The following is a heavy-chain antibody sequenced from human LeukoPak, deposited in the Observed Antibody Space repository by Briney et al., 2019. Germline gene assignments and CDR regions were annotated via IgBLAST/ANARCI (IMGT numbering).Heavy chain of an antibody. CDR3: ARQGGWGGAASLIEY. V-gene: IGHV4-39*01. CDR2: MFYRGST. CDR1: GVSISTSTYY. Sequence: SETLSLTCTVSGVSISTSTYYWAWIRQPPGKGLEWIGSMFYRGSTYYNASLKSRVTISVDTSKNQFSLNLSSVTASDAAIFYCARQGGWGGAASLIEYWGQGTLVTVSS. J-gene: IGHJ4*02. D-gene: IGHD1-26*01.